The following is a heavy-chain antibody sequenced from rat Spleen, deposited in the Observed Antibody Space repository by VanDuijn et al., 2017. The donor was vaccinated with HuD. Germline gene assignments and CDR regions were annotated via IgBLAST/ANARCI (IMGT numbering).Heavy chain of an antibody. D-gene: IGHD1-2*01. J-gene: IGHJ4*01. CDR1: GFTFSNYG. CDR3: ATGARAAISQNVRDA. CDR2: ISYDGSST. V-gene: IGHV5-29*01. Sequence: EVQLVESGGGLVQPGRSLKLSCAASGFTFSNYGMAWVCQAPTKGLEWVATISYDGSSTYYRDSVKGRFTISRDNAKSTQYLQMDSLRSEETATYYCATGARAAISQNVRDAWGQGASVTVSS.